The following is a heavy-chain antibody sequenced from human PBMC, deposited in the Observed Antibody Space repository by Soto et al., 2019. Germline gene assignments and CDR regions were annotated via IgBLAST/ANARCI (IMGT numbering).Heavy chain of an antibody. V-gene: IGHV1-18*01. Sequence: ASVKVSCKASGYTFTSYGISWVRQAPGQGLEWMGWISGYNGNTKYVQNLQGRVTMTTDTSTSTAYMELRSLRSDDTAVYYCAREELIESSGWLQRWGQGTLVTVSS. D-gene: IGHD6-19*01. J-gene: IGHJ1*01. CDR2: ISGYNGNT. CDR1: GYTFTSYG. CDR3: AREELIESSGWLQR.